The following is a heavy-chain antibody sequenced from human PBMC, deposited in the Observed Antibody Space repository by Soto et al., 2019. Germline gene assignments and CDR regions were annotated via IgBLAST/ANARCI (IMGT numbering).Heavy chain of an antibody. D-gene: IGHD1-26*01. J-gene: IGHJ4*02. CDR2: IYYSGST. Sequence: SETLSLTCTVSGGSISSGDYYWSWIRQPPGKGLEWIGYIYYSGSTYYNPSLKSRVTISVDTSKNQFSLKLSSVTAADTAVYYCARGSPLGASLSYFDCWGQGTLVTVSS. V-gene: IGHV4-30-4*01. CDR3: ARGSPLGASLSYFDC. CDR1: GGSISSGDYY.